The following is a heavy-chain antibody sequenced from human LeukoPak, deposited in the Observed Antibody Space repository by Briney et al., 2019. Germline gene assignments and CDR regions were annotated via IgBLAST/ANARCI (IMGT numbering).Heavy chain of an antibody. V-gene: IGHV3-48*02. Sequence: GGSLRLSCAASGFTFSSYSMNWVRQAPGKGLEWVSYISSSSSTIYYADSVKGRFTISRDNAKNSLYLQMNSLRDEDTAVYYCARDLEYSYGYEAFDIWGQGTMVTVSS. J-gene: IGHJ3*02. CDR1: GFTFSSYS. CDR2: ISSSSSTI. CDR3: ARDLEYSYGYEAFDI. D-gene: IGHD5-18*01.